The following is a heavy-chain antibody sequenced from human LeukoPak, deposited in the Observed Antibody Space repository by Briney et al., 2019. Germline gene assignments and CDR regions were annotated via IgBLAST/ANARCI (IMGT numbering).Heavy chain of an antibody. CDR2: ISWSGSDT. D-gene: IGHD2-2*01. CDR1: GFSLSSYS. V-gene: IGHV3-48*02. CDR3: ARDYAYAFDI. J-gene: IGHJ3*02. Sequence: PGGSLRLSCTASGFSLSSYSMNWVRQAPGKGLEWVSYISWSGSDTYYADSGKGRFTISRDNAKNSLDLQMNSLRDEDTAVYYCARDYAYAFDIWGQGTMVTVSS.